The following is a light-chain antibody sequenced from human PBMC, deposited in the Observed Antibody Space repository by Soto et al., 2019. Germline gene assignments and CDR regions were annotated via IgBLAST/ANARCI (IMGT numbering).Light chain of an antibody. V-gene: IGLV2-14*01. CDR2: EVN. CDR3: ASFRSGTILV. CDR1: RSDIGDSNF. J-gene: IGLJ1*01. Sequence: QSALTQPASVSGSPGQSVTISCTGPRSDIGDSNFISWYQQSPGKAPRLLIYEVNNRPSGVSGRFSGSKAGNTASLTISGLLEDDEADYFCASFRSGTILVFGSGTKVTVL.